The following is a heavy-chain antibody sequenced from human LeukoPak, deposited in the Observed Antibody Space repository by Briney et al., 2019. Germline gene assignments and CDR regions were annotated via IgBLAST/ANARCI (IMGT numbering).Heavy chain of an antibody. CDR1: GFTFSSYG. D-gene: IGHD2-15*01. Sequence: PGGSLRLSCAASGFTFSSYGMHWVRQAPGKGLEWVAFIRYDGSNKYYADSVKGRFTISRDNSKNTLYLQMNSLRAEDTAVYYCAKDSDIAVVVAAVLGPYWGQGTLVTVSS. J-gene: IGHJ4*02. CDR3: AKDSDIAVVVAAVLGPY. CDR2: IRYDGSNK. V-gene: IGHV3-30*02.